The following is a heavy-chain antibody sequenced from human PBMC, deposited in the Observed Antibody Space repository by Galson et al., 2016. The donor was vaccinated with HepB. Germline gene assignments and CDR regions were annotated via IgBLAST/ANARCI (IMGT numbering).Heavy chain of an antibody. V-gene: IGHV4-39*01. Sequence: SETLSLTCSVSGGSISSSSYYWGWIRQPPGKGLEWIGNINYSGSTSYNPSLKSRVTISVETSRNQFSLKLSSVTAADTAVYYCARQRWILWFGELGEIAYWGQGSLVTVSS. J-gene: IGHJ4*02. CDR2: INYSGST. D-gene: IGHD3-10*01. CDR1: GGSISSSSYY. CDR3: ARQRWILWFGELGEIAY.